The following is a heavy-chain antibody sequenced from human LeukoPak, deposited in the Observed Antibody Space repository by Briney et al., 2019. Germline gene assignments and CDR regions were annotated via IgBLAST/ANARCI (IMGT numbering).Heavy chain of an antibody. V-gene: IGHV1-18*01. CDR2: ISAYNGNT. CDR1: GYTFTSDG. CDR3: ARDLGAAAGYYYYYGMDV. J-gene: IGHJ6*02. D-gene: IGHD6-13*01. Sequence: ASVKVSCKASGYTFTSDGISWVRQAPGQGLEWMGWISAYNGNTNYAQKLQSRVTMTTDTSTSTAYMELRSLRSDDTAVYYCARDLGAAAGYYYYYGMDVWGQGTTVTVAS.